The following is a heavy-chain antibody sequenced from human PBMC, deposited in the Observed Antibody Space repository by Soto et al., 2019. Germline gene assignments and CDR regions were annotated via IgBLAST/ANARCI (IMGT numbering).Heavy chain of an antibody. J-gene: IGHJ4*02. D-gene: IGHD6-19*01. V-gene: IGHV3-30*03. CDR3: ARQCLDSYYFDY. CDR1: GFTFSRYA. CDR2: ISYDGTTK. Sequence: GGSLILSCVVSGFTFSRYAMHWVLQAPGKGLEWVALISYDGTTKYYTDSVKGRFTISRDNSKNTLYLQMGSLRAEDMAVYYCARQCLDSYYFDYWGPGTLVTVS.